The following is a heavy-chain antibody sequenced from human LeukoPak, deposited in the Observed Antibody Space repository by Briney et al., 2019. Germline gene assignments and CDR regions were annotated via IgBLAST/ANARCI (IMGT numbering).Heavy chain of an antibody. V-gene: IGHV4-34*01. J-gene: IGHJ4*02. CDR1: GGSFSGYY. CDR3: ARGDGYNRDY. D-gene: IGHD5-12*01. CDR2: INHSGST. Sequence: SETLSLTCAVYGGSFSGYYWSWIRQPPGKGLEWIGEINHSGSTNYNPSLTSRVTISVDTSKNQFSLKLSSVTAADTAVYYCARGDGYNRDYWGQGTLVTVSS.